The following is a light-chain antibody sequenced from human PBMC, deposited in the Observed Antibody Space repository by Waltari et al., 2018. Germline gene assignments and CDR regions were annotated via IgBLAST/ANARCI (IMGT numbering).Light chain of an antibody. J-gene: IGKJ1*01. Sequence: EIVMTQSPATLSVSPGETATLSCRASQSVSTNLAWFQQKPGQAPRLLTFGAFIRATGVPARFSGSGSGTEFTLSISSLQSEDFGVYYCQHYNNWPLWTFGQGTKVEIK. CDR1: QSVSTN. CDR3: QHYNNWPLWT. CDR2: GAF. V-gene: IGKV3-15*01.